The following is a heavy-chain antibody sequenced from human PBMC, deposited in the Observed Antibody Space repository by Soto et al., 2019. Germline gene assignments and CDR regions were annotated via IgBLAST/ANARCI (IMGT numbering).Heavy chain of an antibody. CDR1: VDSIDSYY. CDR2: IYYSGST. Sequence: QVQLQESGPGLVKPSETLSLTCTFSVDSIDSYYWSWIRQAPGKGLEWIGYIYYSGSTNYNPSLKSRVAISLDKSRQQFSLRLTSVTAADTAVYYCARDFYFVRGAGGLDVWGQGTTVTGSS. V-gene: IGHV4-59*01. J-gene: IGHJ6*02. D-gene: IGHD3-10*02. CDR3: ARDFYFVRGAGGLDV.